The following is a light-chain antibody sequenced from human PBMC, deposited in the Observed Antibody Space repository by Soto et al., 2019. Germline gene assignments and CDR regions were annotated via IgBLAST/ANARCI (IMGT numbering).Light chain of an antibody. CDR3: QQYGSSGT. V-gene: IGKV3-20*01. CDR2: GAS. Sequence: EVVLTQPPGSLSLSPGERATLSCRASQSVMSNYLSWYQQKPGQPPRLLIYGASSRATGIPDRFSGSGSGTDFTLTISRLEPEDFAVYYCQQYGSSGTFGQGTKVDIK. CDR1: QSVMSNY. J-gene: IGKJ1*01.